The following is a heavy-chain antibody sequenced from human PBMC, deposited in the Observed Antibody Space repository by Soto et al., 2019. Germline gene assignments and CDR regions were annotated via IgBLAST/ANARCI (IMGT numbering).Heavy chain of an antibody. CDR1: GFTIYRND. J-gene: IGHJ4*02. Sequence: EVQLVESGGGLVQPGGSLKLSCVASGFTIYRNDMIWVRQAPGKGLEWLAHIHYDGKAYYAVSVKGRFTISKDNSKNTLYFQMNSLRSEDTALYYCAAYGPNSGDGYWGQGTLVTVSS. CDR3: AAYGPNSGDGY. D-gene: IGHD4-17*01. CDR2: IHYDGKA. V-gene: IGHV3-66*01.